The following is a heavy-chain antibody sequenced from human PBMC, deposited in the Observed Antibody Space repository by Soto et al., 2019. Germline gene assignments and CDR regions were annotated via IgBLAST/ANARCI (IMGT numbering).Heavy chain of an antibody. J-gene: IGHJ6*02. V-gene: IGHV1-69*01. CDR2: IIPAFGRP. Sequence: QVQLAQSGAEVKKPGSSVKVSCKVSGGTFSNYAISWVRQAPGEGLEWMGGIIPAFGRPKYAQRFQGRVTISADQYTATADMELSSLRSDDTAVYYCARDTREITRIRGVIPYYIFHMDVWGQGTTVAVSS. CDR1: GGTFSNYA. CDR3: ARDTREITRIRGVIPYYIFHMDV. D-gene: IGHD3-10*01.